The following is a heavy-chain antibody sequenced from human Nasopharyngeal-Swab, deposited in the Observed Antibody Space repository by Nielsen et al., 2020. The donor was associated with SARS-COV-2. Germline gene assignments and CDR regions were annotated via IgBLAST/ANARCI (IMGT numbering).Heavy chain of an antibody. CDR2: ISSSGSTI. J-gene: IGHJ5*02. D-gene: IGHD3-22*01. V-gene: IGHV3-11*04. CDR3: ARDYYYDSSGYYPWFDP. Sequence: GESLKISCAASGFTFSDYYMSWIRQAPGKGLEWVSYISSSGSTIYYADSVKGRFTISRDSAKNSLYLQMNSPRAEDTAVYYCARDYYYDSSGYYPWFDPWGQGTLVTVSS. CDR1: GFTFSDYY.